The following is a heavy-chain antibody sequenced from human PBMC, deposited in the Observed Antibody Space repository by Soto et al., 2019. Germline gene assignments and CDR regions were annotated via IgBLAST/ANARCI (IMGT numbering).Heavy chain of an antibody. V-gene: IGHV4-59*01. CDR3: AKYRRTQAEGFTLDY. Sequence: SETLSLTCTVSGDSINNYYWSWIRQPPGKKLEWIGYIYYTGSTTYNPSLEGRVTMSVDTSKNQFSLKLNSVNAADTAVYYCAKYRRTQAEGFTLDYWGRGTLVT. D-gene: IGHD2-2*01. CDR2: IYYTGST. CDR1: GDSINNYY. J-gene: IGHJ4*02.